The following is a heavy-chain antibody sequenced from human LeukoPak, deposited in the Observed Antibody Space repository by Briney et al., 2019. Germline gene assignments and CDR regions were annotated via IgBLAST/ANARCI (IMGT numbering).Heavy chain of an antibody. Sequence: ETLSLTCTVSGGSISSYYWSWIRQPPGKGLEWIGYIYYSGSTNYNPSLKSRVTISVDTSKNQFSLKLSSVTAADTAVYYCARLKTIAAAGSYYFDYWGQGTLVTVSS. V-gene: IGHV4-59*08. CDR1: GGSISSYY. D-gene: IGHD6-13*01. CDR2: IYYSGST. J-gene: IGHJ4*02. CDR3: ARLKTIAAAGSYYFDY.